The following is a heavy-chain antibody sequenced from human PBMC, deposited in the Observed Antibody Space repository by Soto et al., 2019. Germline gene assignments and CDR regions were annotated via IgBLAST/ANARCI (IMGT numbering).Heavy chain of an antibody. CDR1: GFTFSSYG. D-gene: IGHD3-9*01. CDR3: ARGGLVRGYDY. CDR2: ISSSSSYT. Sequence: AGGSLRLSCAASGFTFSSYGMNWVRQAPGKGLEWVSFISSSSSYTQYADSVEGRFTISRDNAKNSLYLQMNSLGAEDTAVYYCARGGLVRGYDYWGQGTRVTVS. V-gene: IGHV3-21*01. J-gene: IGHJ4*02.